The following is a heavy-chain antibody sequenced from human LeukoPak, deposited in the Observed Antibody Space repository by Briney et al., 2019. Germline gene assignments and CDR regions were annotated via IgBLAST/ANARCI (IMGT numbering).Heavy chain of an antibody. J-gene: IGHJ1*01. V-gene: IGHV4-39*07. CDR3: AGELLRIAAAGRQAEYFQH. D-gene: IGHD6-13*01. CDR1: GGSISSSSYY. CDR2: IYYSGST. Sequence: SETLSLTCTVSGGSISSSSYYWGWIRQPPGKGLEWIGSIYYSGSTYYNPSLKSRVTISVDTSKNQFSLKLSSVTAADTAVYYCAGELLRIAAAGRQAEYFQHWGQGTLVTVSS.